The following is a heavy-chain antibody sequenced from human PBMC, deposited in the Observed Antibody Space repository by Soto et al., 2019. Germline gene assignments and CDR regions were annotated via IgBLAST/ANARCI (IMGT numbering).Heavy chain of an antibody. CDR3: ARGRYFLSGSYLRYLYP. Sequence: PSETLSLTCSVCGGSFTGYYWSWIRQSPGKGLEWIGEVNHFGSANYNPSLRSRLTMSVDTSKKQFSLKLSSVTAADTAVFYCARGRYFLSGSYLRYLYPWVRGT. CDR1: GGSFTGYY. V-gene: IGHV4-34*01. D-gene: IGHD3-3*01. J-gene: IGHJ5*02. CDR2: VNHFGSA.